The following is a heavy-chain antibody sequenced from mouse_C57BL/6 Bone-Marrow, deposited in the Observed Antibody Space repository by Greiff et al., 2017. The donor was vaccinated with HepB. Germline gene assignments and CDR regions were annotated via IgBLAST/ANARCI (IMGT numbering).Heavy chain of an antibody. CDR3: ARHVYYGSSYGYAMDY. Sequence: VQGVESGPGLVAPSQSLSITCTVSGFSLTSYGVHWVRQPPGKGLEWLVVIWSDGSTTYNSALKSRLSISKDNSKSQVFLKMNSLQTDDTAMYYCARHVYYGSSYGYAMDYWGQGTSVTVSS. D-gene: IGHD1-1*01. CDR1: GFSLTSYG. J-gene: IGHJ4*01. V-gene: IGHV2-6-1*01. CDR2: IWSDGST.